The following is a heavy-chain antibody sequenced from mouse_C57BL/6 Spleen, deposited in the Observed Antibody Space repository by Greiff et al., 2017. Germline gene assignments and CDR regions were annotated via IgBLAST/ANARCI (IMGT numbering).Heavy chain of an antibody. CDR3: ARGGTGTGAMDY. CDR2: INPNNGGT. D-gene: IGHD3-1*01. CDR1: GYTFTDYY. J-gene: IGHJ4*01. Sequence: EVQLHQSGPELVKPGASVKISCKASGYTFTDYYMNWVKQSHGKSLEWIGDINPNNGGTSYNQKFKGKATLTVDKSSSTAYMELRSLTSEDSAVYYCARGGTGTGAMDYWGQGTSVTVSS. V-gene: IGHV1-26*01.